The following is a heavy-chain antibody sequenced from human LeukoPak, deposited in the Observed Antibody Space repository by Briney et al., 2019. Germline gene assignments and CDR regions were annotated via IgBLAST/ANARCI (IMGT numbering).Heavy chain of an antibody. J-gene: IGHJ5*02. D-gene: IGHD3-10*01. Sequence: GGSLRLSCVASGFTFNKYWLHWVRQAPGKGLEWVSGIIWNSGTIRYADSVKGRFTVSRDNAKSSLYLQMNSLRTEDTAFYYCARDAYGSSFHWFDLWGQGTLVTVSS. CDR3: ARDAYGSSFHWFDL. CDR1: GFTFNKYW. V-gene: IGHV3-9*01. CDR2: IIWNSGTI.